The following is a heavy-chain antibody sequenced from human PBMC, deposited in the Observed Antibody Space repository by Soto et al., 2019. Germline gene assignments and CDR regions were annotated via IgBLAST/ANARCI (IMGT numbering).Heavy chain of an antibody. J-gene: IGHJ4*02. CDR1: GYTFTGYY. CDR2: INPNSGGT. V-gene: IGHV1-2*04. Sequence: ASVKVSCKASGYTFTGYYMHWVRQAPGQGLEWMGWINPNSGGTNYAQKFQGWVTMTRDTSISTAYMELSRLRSDDTAVYYCARVDGSSSIALDYWGQGTLVTVSS. D-gene: IGHD6-6*01. CDR3: ARVDGSSSIALDY.